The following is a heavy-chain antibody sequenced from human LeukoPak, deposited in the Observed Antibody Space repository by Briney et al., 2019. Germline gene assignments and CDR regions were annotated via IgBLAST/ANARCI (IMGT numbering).Heavy chain of an antibody. CDR2: ISTYNGHT. D-gene: IGHD5-24*01. J-gene: IGHJ4*02. Sequence: ASVKVSCKASGYTFSSYGISWVRQAPGQGLEWMGWISTYNGHTIYAQKLQGRVTMTTDTSTSTAYMDLRSLRSDDTAIYYCARDGFRRDDYNSGLDYWGQGTLVTVSS. CDR1: GYTFSSYG. CDR3: ARDGFRRDDYNSGLDY. V-gene: IGHV1-18*01.